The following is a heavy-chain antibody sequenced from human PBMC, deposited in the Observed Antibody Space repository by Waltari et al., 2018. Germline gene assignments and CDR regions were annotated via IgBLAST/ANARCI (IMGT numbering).Heavy chain of an antibody. Sequence: EVQLLESGGDLVQPGGSLRLSCAASGFTFITHGMSWVRQAPGKGLEWVSGISGSGGSTYYADSVKGRFTISRDNSKNTLYLQMNSLRAEDTAVYYCAKDLSRWFLSGAFDIWGQGTVVSVSS. CDR3: AKDLSRWFLSGAFDI. CDR1: GFTFITHG. V-gene: IGHV3-23*01. CDR2: ISGSGGST. D-gene: IGHD6-13*01. J-gene: IGHJ3*02.